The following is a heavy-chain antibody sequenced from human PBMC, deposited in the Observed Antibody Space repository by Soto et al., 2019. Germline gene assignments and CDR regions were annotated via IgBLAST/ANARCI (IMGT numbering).Heavy chain of an antibody. CDR3: ARDILSGGAYPDS. CDR2: ISSGSSYI. CDR1: GFTFGGYG. J-gene: IGHJ5*01. D-gene: IGHD3-10*01. Sequence: GGSMILSCAASGFTFGGYGRNLVRKAPGKGLEWISSISSGSSYIYYAGSVKGRFTISRDNARNSLFLEMKTLRADDTAVYYCARDILSGGAYPDSWGQGTKVTVSS. V-gene: IGHV3-21*01.